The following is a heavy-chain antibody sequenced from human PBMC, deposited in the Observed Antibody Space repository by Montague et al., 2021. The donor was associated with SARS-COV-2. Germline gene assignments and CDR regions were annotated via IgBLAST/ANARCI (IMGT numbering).Heavy chain of an antibody. D-gene: IGHD2-15*01. V-gene: IGHV4-38-2*02. CDR3: ARERRYCSGGSCYSGWFDP. CDR2: IYHSGST. Sequence: SETLSLTCTVSGYSISSGYYWGWIRQPPGMGLEWIGSIYHSGSTYYNPSLKSRVTISVDTSKNQFSLKLSAVTAADTAVYYCARERRYCSGGSCYSGWFDPWGQGTLVTVSS. CDR1: GYSISSGYY. J-gene: IGHJ5*02.